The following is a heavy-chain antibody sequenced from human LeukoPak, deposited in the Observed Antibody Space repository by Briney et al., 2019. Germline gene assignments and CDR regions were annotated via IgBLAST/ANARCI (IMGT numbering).Heavy chain of an antibody. CDR2: IYYIGST. CDR3: ARLYSSSWYDFDY. J-gene: IGHJ4*02. V-gene: IGHV4-59*01. D-gene: IGHD6-13*01. Sequence: SETLSLTCTVAGDSISYSYWSWIRQPPGEGLEWIGYIYYIGSTNYNPSLKSRVTISLDTSKNQLSLKLSSVTAADTAVYYCARLYSSSWYDFDYWGQGTLVTVSS. CDR1: GDSISYSY.